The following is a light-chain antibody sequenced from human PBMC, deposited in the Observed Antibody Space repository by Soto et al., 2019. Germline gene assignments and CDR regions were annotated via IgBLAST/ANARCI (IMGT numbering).Light chain of an antibody. J-gene: IGLJ2*01. CDR3: SSYTSSSTPV. CDR2: DVS. Sequence: QSALTQPASVSGSPGQSFTISCTGTSSDVGGYNYVSWYQQHPGKAPKLMIYDVSNRPSGVSNRFSGSKSGNTASLTISGLQAEDEADYYCSSYTSSSTPVFGGGTQLPVL. CDR1: SSDVGGYNY. V-gene: IGLV2-14*01.